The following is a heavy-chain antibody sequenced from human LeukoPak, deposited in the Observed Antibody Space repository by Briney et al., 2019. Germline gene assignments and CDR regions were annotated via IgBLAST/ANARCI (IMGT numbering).Heavy chain of an antibody. D-gene: IGHD1-26*01. CDR3: ARDLRRGSLGDYFDY. CDR1: GGSFSSYY. CDR2: IYTSGST. Sequence: SETLSLTCTVSGGSFSSYYWSWIRQPAGKGLEWIGRIYTSGSTNYNPSLTSRVTMSVDTSKNQFSLKLSSVTAADTAVYYSARDLRRGSLGDYFDYWGQGTLVTVPS. V-gene: IGHV4-4*07. J-gene: IGHJ4*02.